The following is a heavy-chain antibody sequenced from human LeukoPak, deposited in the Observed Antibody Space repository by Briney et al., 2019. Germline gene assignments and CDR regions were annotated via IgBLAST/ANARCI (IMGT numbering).Heavy chain of an antibody. CDR3: AKGYYDFWSGYSVGAFDI. D-gene: IGHD3-3*01. CDR2: ISGSGGST. V-gene: IGHV3-23*01. J-gene: IGHJ3*02. Sequence: GGSLRLSCAASGFTFSSHAMNWVRQAPGKGLEWVSAISGSGGSTYYADSVKGRFTISRDNSKNTLYLQMNSLRAEDTAVYYCAKGYYDFWSGYSVGAFDIWGQGTMVTVSS. CDR1: GFTFSSHA.